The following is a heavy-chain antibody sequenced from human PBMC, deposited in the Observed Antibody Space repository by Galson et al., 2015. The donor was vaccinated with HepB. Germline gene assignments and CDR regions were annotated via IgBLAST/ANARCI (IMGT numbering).Heavy chain of an antibody. J-gene: IGHJ4*02. CDR2: IDSSSSTI. D-gene: IGHD1-26*01. CDR3: ARRMGSSGSFSFDY. Sequence: SLRLSCAASGFSFSSYSMNWVRQASGKGLEWVSYIDSSSSTIYYVDSVKGRFTISRDNAKNSLFLQMNSLRDEDTAVYFCARRMGSSGSFSFDYWGQGTLVTVSS. V-gene: IGHV3-48*02. CDR1: GFSFSSYS.